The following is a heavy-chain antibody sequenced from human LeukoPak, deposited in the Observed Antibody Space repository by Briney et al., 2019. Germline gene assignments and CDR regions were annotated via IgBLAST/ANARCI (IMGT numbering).Heavy chain of an antibody. Sequence: GGCLRLSCAASGFIFSNFWMRWVRQAPGKGLEWVANIKRDGSEQYYVDSVKGRFIISRDNTKNSVSLQMSSLRAEDTAVYYCGGGPGYWGQGTLVTVSS. V-gene: IGHV3-7*01. CDR3: GGGPGY. CDR2: IKRDGSEQ. D-gene: IGHD2-15*01. J-gene: IGHJ4*02. CDR1: GFIFSNFW.